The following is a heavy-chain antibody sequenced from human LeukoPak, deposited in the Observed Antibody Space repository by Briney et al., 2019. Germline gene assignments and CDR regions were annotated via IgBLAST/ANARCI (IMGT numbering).Heavy chain of an antibody. Sequence: SETLSLTCTVSGGSISSGDYYWSWIRPPPGKGLEWIGYIYYSGRTYYNPSLKSLVTISVDTSKNQCSLRLSSVTAADTAVYYCARSYYYDSSGHDYWGQGTLVTVSS. CDR1: GGSISSGDYY. J-gene: IGHJ4*02. CDR2: IYYSGRT. CDR3: ARSYYYDSSGHDY. V-gene: IGHV4-30-4*01. D-gene: IGHD3-22*01.